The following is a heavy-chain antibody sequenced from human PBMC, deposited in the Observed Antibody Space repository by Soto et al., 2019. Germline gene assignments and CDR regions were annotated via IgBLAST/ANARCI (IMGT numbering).Heavy chain of an antibody. D-gene: IGHD5-12*01. V-gene: IGHV3-7*03. CDR2: IKHDGSEK. CDR1: GFTFSSYW. J-gene: IGHJ4*02. CDR3: ARDGYGSYETD. Sequence: GWSLRLSCSASGFTFSSYWMSWVRQAPGKGLEWVANIKHDGSEKYYVDSVKGRFTISRDNAKNSVYLQMNSLRAEDTAVYYCARDGYGSYETDWGQGTLVTVSS.